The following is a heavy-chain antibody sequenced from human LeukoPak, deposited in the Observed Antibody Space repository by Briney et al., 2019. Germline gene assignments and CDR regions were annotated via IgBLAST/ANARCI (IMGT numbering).Heavy chain of an antibody. CDR2: INPNSGGT. CDR3: ARTGDFGVVIPFDY. CDR1: GYTFTGYY. Sequence: ASVKVSCKASGYTFTGYYMHWVRQAPGQGLEWMGWINPNSGGTNYAQKFQGRVTMTRDTSISTAYMELSRLRSDDTAVYYCARTGDFGVVIPFDYWGQGTLVTVSS. D-gene: IGHD3-3*01. J-gene: IGHJ4*02. V-gene: IGHV1-2*02.